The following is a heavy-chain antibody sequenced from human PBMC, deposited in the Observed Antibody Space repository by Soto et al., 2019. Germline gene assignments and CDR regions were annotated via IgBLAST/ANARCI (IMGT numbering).Heavy chain of an antibody. CDR3: AKDVGDDILTGYPQD. CDR2: ISWDGGST. D-gene: IGHD3-9*01. V-gene: IGHV3-43*01. CDR1: GFTFDDYT. J-gene: IGHJ4*02. Sequence: GGSLRLSCAASGFTFDDYTMHWVRQAPGKGLEWVSLISWDGGSTYYADSVKGRFTISRDNSKNSLYLQMNSLRTEDTALYYCAKDVGDDILTGYPQDWGQGTLVTVSS.